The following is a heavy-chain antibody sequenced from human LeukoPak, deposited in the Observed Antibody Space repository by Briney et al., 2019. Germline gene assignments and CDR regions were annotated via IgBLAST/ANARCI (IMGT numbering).Heavy chain of an antibody. CDR2: INHSGST. CDR3: ARGSPYYDILTGYEAGGNDY. J-gene: IGHJ4*02. V-gene: IGHV4-34*01. CDR1: GGSFSGYY. D-gene: IGHD3-9*01. Sequence: PSETLSLTCAVYGGSFSGYYWSWIRQPPGKGLEWIGEINHSGSTNYNLSLKSRVTISVDTSKNQFSLKLSPVTAADTAVYYCARGSPYYDILTGYEAGGNDYWGQGTLVTVSS.